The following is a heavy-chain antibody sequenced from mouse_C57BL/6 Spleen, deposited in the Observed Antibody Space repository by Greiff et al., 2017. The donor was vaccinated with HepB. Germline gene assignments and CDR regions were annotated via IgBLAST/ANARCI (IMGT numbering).Heavy chain of an antibody. V-gene: IGHV1-82*01. CDR2: IYPGDGDT. D-gene: IGHD1-1*01. Sequence: VQLQQSGPELVKPGASVKISCKASGYAFSSSWMNWVKQRPGKGLEWIGRIYPGDGDTNYNGKFKGKATLTADKSSSTAYMQLSSLTSEDSAVYFCARDYGSWGFAYWGQGTLVTVSA. CDR3: ARDYGSWGFAY. CDR1: GYAFSSSW. J-gene: IGHJ3*01.